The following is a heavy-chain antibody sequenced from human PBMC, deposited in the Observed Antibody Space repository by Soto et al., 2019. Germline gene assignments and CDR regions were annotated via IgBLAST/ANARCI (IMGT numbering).Heavy chain of an antibody. Sequence: ETLSLTCTVSGGSISTYYWSWIRQPSGKGLEWIGHIYYSGSTNYNPFLKSRVTISVYTSKKQFFLKLNSVTAADTAVYYCARWGELTAFDIWGQGTVVS. CDR1: GGSISTYY. CDR2: IYYSGST. CDR3: ARWGELTAFDI. J-gene: IGHJ3*02. V-gene: IGHV4-59*01. D-gene: IGHD1-26*01.